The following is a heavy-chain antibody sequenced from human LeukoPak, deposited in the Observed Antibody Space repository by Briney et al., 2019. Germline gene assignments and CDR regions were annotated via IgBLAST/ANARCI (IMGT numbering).Heavy chain of an antibody. V-gene: IGHV3-74*01. J-gene: IGHJ4*02. CDR1: GLTFSSDW. CDR2: INSDASTI. D-gene: IGHD2-8*01. CDR3: AREDCTIGAVCSSLLDH. Sequence: GGSLRLSCAASGLTFSSDWIHWVRPVPGEGRVWVSRINSDASTINYADSVRDRFTISRDNAKNTLYLQMNNLRAEDTAVYYCAREDCTIGAVCSSLLDHWGRGTLVTVSS.